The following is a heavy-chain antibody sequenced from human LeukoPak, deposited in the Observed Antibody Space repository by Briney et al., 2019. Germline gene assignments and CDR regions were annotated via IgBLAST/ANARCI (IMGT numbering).Heavy chain of an antibody. CDR3: AREGDSGYEGYYYYYMDV. J-gene: IGHJ6*03. Sequence: SETLSLTCTVPGGSISSSSYYWGWIRQPPGKGLEWIGSIYYSGSTYYNPSLKSRVTISVDTSKNQFSLKLSSVTAADTAVYYCAREGDSGYEGYYYYYMDVWGKGTTVTVSS. CDR2: IYYSGST. D-gene: IGHD5-12*01. CDR1: GGSISSSSYY. V-gene: IGHV4-39*07.